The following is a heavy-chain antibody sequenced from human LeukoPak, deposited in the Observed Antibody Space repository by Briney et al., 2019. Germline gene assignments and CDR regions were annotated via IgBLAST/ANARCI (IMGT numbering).Heavy chain of an antibody. V-gene: IGHV3-30*02. CDR3: AKNPGAKGYYFDY. Sequence: GGSLRLSCAASGFTFSSYGMHWVRQAPGKGVEGVAFIRYDGSNTYYADSVKGRFTISRDNSKNTLYLQMNSLRAEDTAVYYCAKNPGAKGYYFDYWGQGTLVTVSS. CDR2: IRYDGSNT. J-gene: IGHJ4*02. CDR1: GFTFSSYG.